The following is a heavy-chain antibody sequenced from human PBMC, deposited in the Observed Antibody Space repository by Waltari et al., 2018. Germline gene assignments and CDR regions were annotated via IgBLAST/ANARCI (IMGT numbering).Heavy chain of an antibody. CDR1: GYTFTSYG. V-gene: IGHV1-18*01. D-gene: IGHD2-15*01. J-gene: IGHJ4*02. Sequence: QVQLVQSGAEVKKPGASVKVSCKASGYTFTSYGISWVRQAPGQGLEWMGWISAYNGNTNDAQKLQGRVTMTTDTATSTAYMELRSLRSDDTAVYYCARDHIDCSGGSCYSVFDYWGQGTLVTVSS. CDR2: ISAYNGNT. CDR3: ARDHIDCSGGSCYSVFDY.